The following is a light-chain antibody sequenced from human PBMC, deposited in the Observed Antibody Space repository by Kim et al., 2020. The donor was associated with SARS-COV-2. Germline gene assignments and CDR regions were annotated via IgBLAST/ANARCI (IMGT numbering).Light chain of an antibody. V-gene: IGKV3D-20*01. J-gene: IGKJ4*01. CDR2: DAS. CDR1: QSLSSNS. CDR3: QQYDTSPT. Sequence: EIVLTQSPATLSLSPGERATLSCGASQSLSSNSLAWYQQKPGLAPRLLIYDASNRATGIPDTFSGSGSGTDFTLTISRLEPEDFAVYYCQQYDTSPTFGGGTKVDIK.